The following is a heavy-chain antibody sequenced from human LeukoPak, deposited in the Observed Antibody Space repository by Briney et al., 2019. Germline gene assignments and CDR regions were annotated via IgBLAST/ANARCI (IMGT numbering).Heavy chain of an antibody. CDR2: ISYDGSNK. CDR3: AKDSAPRYTYYYYGMDV. Sequence: GGSLRLSCAASGSTFSSYGMHWVRQAPGKGLEWVAVISYDGSNKYYADSVKGRFTISRDNSKNTLYLQMNSLRAEDTAVYYCAKDSAPRYTYYYYGMDVWGQGTTVTVSS. J-gene: IGHJ6*02. CDR1: GSTFSSYG. V-gene: IGHV3-30*18. D-gene: IGHD1-14*01.